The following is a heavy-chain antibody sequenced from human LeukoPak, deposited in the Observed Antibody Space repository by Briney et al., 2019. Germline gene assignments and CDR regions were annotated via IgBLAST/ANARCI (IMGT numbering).Heavy chain of an antibody. CDR1: GFTFSTYE. CDR2: ISSSGSTI. Sequence: PGGSLRLSCAASGFTFSTYEMNWVRQAPGKGLEWVSYISSSGSTIYYADSVKGRFTISRDNAKNSLYLQMNSLKAEDTAVYYCARSKWEVPFDYWGQGTLVTVSS. CDR3: ARSKWEVPFDY. J-gene: IGHJ4*02. V-gene: IGHV3-48*03. D-gene: IGHD1-26*01.